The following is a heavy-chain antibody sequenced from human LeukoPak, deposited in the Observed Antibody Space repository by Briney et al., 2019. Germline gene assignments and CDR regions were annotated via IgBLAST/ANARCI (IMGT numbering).Heavy chain of an antibody. D-gene: IGHD6-13*01. CDR2: ISSNGGST. Sequence: PGGSLRLSCAASGFTFSSYAMHWVRQAPGKGLEYVSAISSNGGSTYYANSVKGRFTISRDNSKNTLYLQMGSLRAEDMAVYYCARGNHALAAAGTGCDYWGQGTLVTVSS. CDR1: GFTFSSYA. V-gene: IGHV3-64*01. J-gene: IGHJ4*02. CDR3: ARGNHALAAAGTGCDY.